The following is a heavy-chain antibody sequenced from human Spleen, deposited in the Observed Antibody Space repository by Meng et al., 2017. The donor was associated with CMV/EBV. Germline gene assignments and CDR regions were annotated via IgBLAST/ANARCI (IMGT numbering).Heavy chain of an antibody. D-gene: IGHD2-21*02. Sequence: LCPCFRLTPGWGLEWLRKLCHSRSTNSIPYLNGPVTISVPTFKNQFSLKLGSVTAADTPVYYCARIESRRILNYCGSDCSTTDYWGQGTLVTVSS. CDR1: L. CDR3: ARIESRRILNYCGSDCSTTDY. V-gene: IGHV4-4*02. CDR2: LCHSRST. J-gene: IGHJ4*02.